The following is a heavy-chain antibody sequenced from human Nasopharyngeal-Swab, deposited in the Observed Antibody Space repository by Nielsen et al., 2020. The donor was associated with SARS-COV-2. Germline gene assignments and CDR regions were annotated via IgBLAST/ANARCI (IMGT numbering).Heavy chain of an antibody. CDR3: AREAYYYGSGTYDS. V-gene: IGHV4-61*10. D-gene: IGHD3-10*01. Sequence: AGKGLEWIGYIYYRGITNYNPSLMSRVTISIDKSKNQFSLNLSSVNAADTAVYFCAREAYYYGSGTYDSWGQGTLVTVSS. CDR2: IYYRGIT. J-gene: IGHJ4*02.